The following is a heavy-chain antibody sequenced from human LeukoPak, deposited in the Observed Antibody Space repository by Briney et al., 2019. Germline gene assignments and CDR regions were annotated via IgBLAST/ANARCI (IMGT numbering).Heavy chain of an antibody. CDR1: GGSFSGYY. CDR3: ARGFSSSWYHYFDY. Sequence: PGETLSLTGAVYGGSFSGYYWSWIRQPPGKGLEWIGEINHSGSTNYNPSLKSRVTISVDTSKNQFSLKLSSVTAADTAVYYCARGFSSSWYHYFDYWGQGTLVTVSS. D-gene: IGHD6-13*01. V-gene: IGHV4-34*01. J-gene: IGHJ4*02. CDR2: INHSGST.